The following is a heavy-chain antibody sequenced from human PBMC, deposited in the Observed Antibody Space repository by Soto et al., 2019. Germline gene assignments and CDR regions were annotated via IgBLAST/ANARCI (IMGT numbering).Heavy chain of an antibody. CDR1: GYTFRTYA. J-gene: IGHJ6*02. Sequence: ASVKVSCKASGYTFRTYAIHWVRQAPGQSLEWMGWLNGGTGQTRYSQRFQDRVTITRDTSASTAYMEVSSLRPEDTAVYYCARGKGMEENYYYYGMDIWG. CDR3: ARGKGMEENYYYYGMDI. D-gene: IGHD1-1*01. V-gene: IGHV1-3*01. CDR2: LNGGTGQT.